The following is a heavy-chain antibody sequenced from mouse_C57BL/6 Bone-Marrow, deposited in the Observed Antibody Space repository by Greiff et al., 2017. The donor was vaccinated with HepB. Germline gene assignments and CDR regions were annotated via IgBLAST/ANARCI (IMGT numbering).Heavy chain of an antibody. CDR1: GFNIKNTY. J-gene: IGHJ2*01. Sequence: EVQLQQSVAELVRPGASVKLSCTASGFNIKNTYMHWVKQRPEQGLEWIGRIDPANGNTKYAPKFQGKATITADTSSNTASLQLSSLTSEDTAIYYCARRAGDMVTTGGDYFDYWGQGTTLTVSS. CDR2: IDPANGNT. CDR3: ARRAGDMVTTGGDYFDY. V-gene: IGHV14-3*01. D-gene: IGHD2-2*01.